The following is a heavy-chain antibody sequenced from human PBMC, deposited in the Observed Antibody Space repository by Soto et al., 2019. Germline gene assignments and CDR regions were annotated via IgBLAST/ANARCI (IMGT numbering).Heavy chain of an antibody. CDR3: ARDFASCGGDCMGDAFDI. V-gene: IGHV1-69*01. D-gene: IGHD2-21*02. J-gene: IGHJ3*02. Sequence: QVQLVQSGAEVKKPGSSVKVSCKASGGTFSSYAISWVRQAPGQGLEWMGGIIPIFGTANYAQKFQGRVTITADESTSTAYRELSSLRAEDTAVYYCARDFASCGGDCMGDAFDIWGQGTMVTVSS. CDR2: IIPIFGTA. CDR1: GGTFSSYA.